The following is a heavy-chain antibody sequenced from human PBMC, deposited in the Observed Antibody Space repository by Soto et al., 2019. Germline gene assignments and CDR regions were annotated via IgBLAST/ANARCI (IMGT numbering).Heavy chain of an antibody. D-gene: IGHD3-10*01. V-gene: IGHV1-18*01. J-gene: IGHJ4*02. CDR3: ARGRYGEY. CDR2: ISAHNGNT. Sequence: QVHLVQSRAEVKKPGATVKVSCKGSGYTFTSYGITWVRQAPGQGLEWMGWISAHNGNTDYAQKLQGRVTVTRDTSTSTADMELRSLRADDSAVYYCARGRYGEYWGQGALVTVCS. CDR1: GYTFTSYG.